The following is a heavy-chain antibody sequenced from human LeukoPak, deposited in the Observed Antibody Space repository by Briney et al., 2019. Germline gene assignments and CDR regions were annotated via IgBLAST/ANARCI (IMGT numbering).Heavy chain of an antibody. V-gene: IGHV7-4-1*02. CDR1: GYTFTSYA. D-gene: IGHD3-9*01. J-gene: IGHJ4*02. CDR2: INTNTGNP. CDR3: ARGYDILTGYGVVADY. Sequence: GASVKVSCKASGYTFTSYAMNWVRQAPGQGLEWMGWINTNTGNPTYAQGFTGRFVFSLDTSVSTAYLQISSLKAEDTAVYYCARGYDILTGYGVVADYWGQGTLVTVSS.